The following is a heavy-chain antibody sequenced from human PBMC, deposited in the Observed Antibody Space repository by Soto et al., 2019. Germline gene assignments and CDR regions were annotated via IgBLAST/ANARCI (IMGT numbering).Heavy chain of an antibody. CDR1: GYTFTRNG. D-gene: IGHD3-22*01. CDR2: ISPKSGSI. CDR3: VKDRDSNSWPSRDV. Sequence: QVHLVQSGAEVKKPGASVNVSCKTSGYTFTRNGISWVRQAPGQGLEWMGWISPKSGSIKYAQKFQGRVIMTTDTSARTAYLELRALSSDDTAVYYCVKDRDSNSWPSRDVWGPGTTVTVSS. V-gene: IGHV1-18*01. J-gene: IGHJ6*02.